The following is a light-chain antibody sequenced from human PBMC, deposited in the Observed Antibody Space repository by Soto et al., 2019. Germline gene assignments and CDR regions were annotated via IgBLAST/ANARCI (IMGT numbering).Light chain of an antibody. J-gene: IGKJ2*01. V-gene: IGKV1-5*03. CDR3: QQYDSYPYT. CDR1: QSISSW. Sequence: DIQMTQSPSTLSASVGDRVNITCRASQSISSWLAWYQQKPGQAPKFLMYKASRLESGVPSRFSGSGSGTEFTLTISGLQPDDFATYYCQQYDSYPYTFGQGTKLEIK. CDR2: KAS.